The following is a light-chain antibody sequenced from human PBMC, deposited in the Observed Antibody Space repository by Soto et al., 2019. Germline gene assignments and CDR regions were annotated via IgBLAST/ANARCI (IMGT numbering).Light chain of an antibody. CDR3: QQYGRSPGYT. Sequence: EIVLPQSPGTLSLSPGERATHSCRASQSVSSSYLAWYQQKPGQAPRLLIYGASSRATGIPDRFSGSGSGTDFTLTISRLEPEHFAVYYCQQYGRSPGYTFGQGTKLEIK. CDR2: GAS. V-gene: IGKV3-20*01. J-gene: IGKJ2*01. CDR1: QSVSSSY.